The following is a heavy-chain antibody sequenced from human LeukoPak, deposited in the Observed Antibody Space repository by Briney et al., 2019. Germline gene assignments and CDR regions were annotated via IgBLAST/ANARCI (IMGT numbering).Heavy chain of an antibody. Sequence: PGGSLRLSCAASGFTFSDYNMHWVRQAPGKGLEWVSSISSSSSYIYYADSVKGRFTISRDNAKNSLYLQMNSLRAEDTAVYYCARGPAASGYYDSRGRSGYFDYWGQGTLVTVSS. J-gene: IGHJ4*02. V-gene: IGHV3-21*01. CDR1: GFTFSDYN. D-gene: IGHD3-22*01. CDR3: ARGPAASGYYDSRGRSGYFDY. CDR2: ISSSSSYI.